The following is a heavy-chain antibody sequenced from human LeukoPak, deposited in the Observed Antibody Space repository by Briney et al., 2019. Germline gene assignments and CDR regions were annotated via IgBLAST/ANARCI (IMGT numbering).Heavy chain of an antibody. CDR3: ASFSSGWYIARVY. V-gene: IGHV3-7*01. CDR2: IKQDGSEK. Sequence: PGGSLRLSCAASGFTFSSYWMSWVRQAPGKGLEWVANIKQDGSEKYYVDSVKGRFTISRDNAKNSLYLQMNSLRAEDTAVYYCASFSSGWYIARVYWGQGTLVTVSS. J-gene: IGHJ4*02. CDR1: GFTFSSYW. D-gene: IGHD6-19*01.